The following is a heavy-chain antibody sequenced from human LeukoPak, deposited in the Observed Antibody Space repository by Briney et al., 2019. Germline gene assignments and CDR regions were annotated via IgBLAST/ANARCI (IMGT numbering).Heavy chain of an antibody. D-gene: IGHD2-15*01. CDR2: ISYEGSNK. Sequence: GRSLRLSCAASGFTFSSYGMHWVRQAPGKGLEWVAVISYEGSNKYYADSVKGRFTISRDNSKNTLYLQMNSLRAEDTAVYYCAKRAVVVAAKFGNYFDYWGQGTLVTVSS. CDR3: AKRAVVVAAKFGNYFDY. J-gene: IGHJ4*02. CDR1: GFTFSSYG. V-gene: IGHV3-30*18.